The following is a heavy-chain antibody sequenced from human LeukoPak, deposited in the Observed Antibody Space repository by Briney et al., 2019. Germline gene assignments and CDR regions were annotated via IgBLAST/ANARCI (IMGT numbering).Heavy chain of an antibody. CDR2: ISPDDTTM. CDR1: GFTLSDYY. CDR3: ARDPVASVVVTARRNWFDP. V-gene: IGHV3-11*04. D-gene: IGHD2-21*02. J-gene: IGHJ5*02. Sequence: GGSLRLSCAASGFTLSDYYMSWIRQTQGKGLEWVSYISPDDTTMYYADSVKGRFTISRDNAKNSLYLQMNSLRAEDTAVYYCARDPVASVVVTARRNWFDPWGQGTLVTVSS.